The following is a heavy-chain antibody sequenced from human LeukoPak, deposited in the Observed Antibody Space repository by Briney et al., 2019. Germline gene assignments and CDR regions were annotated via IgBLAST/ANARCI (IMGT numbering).Heavy chain of an antibody. CDR1: GNYC. V-gene: IGHV3-74*01. CDR3: VSFYETY. Sequence: GGSLRLSCAASGNYCMHWVRQAPGKGLVWVSHINSDGSWTSYADSVKGRFTISKDNAKNTVYLQMNSLRAEDTAVYYCVSFYETYWGRGTLVTVSS. D-gene: IGHD2/OR15-2a*01. J-gene: IGHJ4*02. CDR2: INSDGSWT.